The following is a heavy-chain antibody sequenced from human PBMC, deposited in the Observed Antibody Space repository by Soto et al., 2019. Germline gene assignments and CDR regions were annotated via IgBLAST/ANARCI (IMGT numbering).Heavy chain of an antibody. D-gene: IGHD4-17*01. Sequence: QVQLQESGPGLVKPSQTLSLTCTVSGGSISSGGYYWSWIRQHPGKGLEWIGYIYYSGSTYYNPSLKSRVTRAGDTSKNQFSRKRSAVTAADTAVYDCARVCLKTTSNWFDPWGQGTLVTVSS. V-gene: IGHV4-31*03. CDR3: ARVCLKTTSNWFDP. J-gene: IGHJ5*02. CDR2: IYYSGST. CDR1: GGSISSGGYY.